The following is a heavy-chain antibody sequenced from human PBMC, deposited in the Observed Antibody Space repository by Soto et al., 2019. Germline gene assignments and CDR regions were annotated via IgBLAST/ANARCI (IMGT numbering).Heavy chain of an antibody. J-gene: IGHJ4*02. D-gene: IGHD2-21*01. V-gene: IGHV4-30-2*01. CDR1: GGSISSGGYS. CDR2: IHHGGTT. Sequence: QLQLQESGSGLVTPSQTLSLTCAVSGGSISSGGYSWNWIRQPPGKGLEWSAYIHHGGTTHYNPSLRRRVTISVDTSKNKFSLMLTSVTAADAAVYYCARERSCGGEFDCWGQGTLFTVSS. CDR3: ARERSCGGEFDC.